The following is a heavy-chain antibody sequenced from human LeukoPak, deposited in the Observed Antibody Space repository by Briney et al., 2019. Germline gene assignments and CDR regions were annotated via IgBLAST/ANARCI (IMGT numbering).Heavy chain of an antibody. V-gene: IGHV4-31*03. J-gene: IGHJ5*02. CDR3: AGAQGGNWFDP. Sequence: PSQTLSLTCTVSGGSISSGGDYCSWIRQHPGKGLEWVGYIYYNGSTYYNPSLKSRVTISVDTSKNQFSLKLSSVTAADTAVYYCAGAQGGNWFDPWGQGTLVTDSS. CDR2: IYYNGST. CDR1: GGSISSGGDY. D-gene: IGHD3-16*01.